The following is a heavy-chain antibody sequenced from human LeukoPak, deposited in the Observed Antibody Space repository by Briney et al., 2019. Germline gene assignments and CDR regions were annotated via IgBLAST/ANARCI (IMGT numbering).Heavy chain of an antibody. CDR2: IRGSGDST. D-gene: IGHD2-2*01. CDR1: GFTFSSYG. Sequence: GGTLRLSCAASGFTFSSYGMSWVRQAPGKGLEWVSGIRGSGDSTYYVDSVKGRFTISRDNSKNTLYLQMNSLRAEDTAVYYCAKVRNCYGDCYYFDYWGQGTLVTVSS. CDR3: AKVRNCYGDCYYFDY. V-gene: IGHV3-23*01. J-gene: IGHJ4*02.